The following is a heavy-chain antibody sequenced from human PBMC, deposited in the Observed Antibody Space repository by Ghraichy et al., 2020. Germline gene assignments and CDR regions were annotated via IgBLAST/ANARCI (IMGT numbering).Heavy chain of an antibody. D-gene: IGHD3-22*01. CDR2: ISSSSSYI. CDR3: ARDRDGGYQSPIDY. CDR1: GFTFSSYI. J-gene: IGHJ4*02. V-gene: IGHV3-21*01. Sequence: GGSLRLSCAASGFTFSSYIMNWVRQAPGKGLEWVSSISSSSSYIYYADSVKSRFTISRDNAKNSLYLQMNSLRAEDTAVYYCARDRDGGYQSPIDYWGQGTLVTVSS.